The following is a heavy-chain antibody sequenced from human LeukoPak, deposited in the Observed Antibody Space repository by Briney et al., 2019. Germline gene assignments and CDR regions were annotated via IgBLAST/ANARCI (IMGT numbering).Heavy chain of an antibody. CDR1: GFTFSSYT. J-gene: IGHJ4*02. Sequence: PGGSLRLSCVASGFTFSSYTMNWVRQAPGKGLEWIGSIYYSGITYYNPSLRSRVTISVDTSKNQFSLKLSSVTATDTAVYYCHFKYCSSSTCFYYFDYWGQGTLVTVSS. D-gene: IGHD2-2*01. CDR3: HFKYCSSSTCFYYFDY. V-gene: IGHV4-59*05. CDR2: IYYSGIT.